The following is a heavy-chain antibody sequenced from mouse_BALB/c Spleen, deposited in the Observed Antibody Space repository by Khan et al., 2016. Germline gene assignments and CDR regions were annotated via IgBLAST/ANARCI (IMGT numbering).Heavy chain of an antibody. CDR2: ISNGGDNT. Sequence: EVQLVESGGGLVQPGGSLKLSCATSGFTFSDYYMYWVRQTPEKRLEWVAYISNGGDNTYYPDTVKGRFTISRDNAKNILYLQMSRLKSEDTAMYYCARHLRNSGSPWYFDVGGAGTTVTVSS. J-gene: IGHJ1*01. CDR1: GFTFSDYY. V-gene: IGHV5-12*02. D-gene: IGHD1-1*01. CDR3: ARHLRNSGSPWYFDV.